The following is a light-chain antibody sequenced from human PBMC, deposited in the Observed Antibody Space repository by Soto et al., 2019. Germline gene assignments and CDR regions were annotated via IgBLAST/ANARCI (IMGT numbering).Light chain of an antibody. CDR2: DVT. CDR3: SSDTSTSTYV. V-gene: IGLV2-14*01. CDR1: SSDIGGYNY. Sequence: QSALTQPASVSGSPGQSITISCTGTSSDIGGYNYVSWYQQHPGKAPQLMIYDVTNRPSGSSKRFSGSKSGNTASLTISVLQAEDEAYYYCSSDTSTSTYVFGTGTKLTVL. J-gene: IGLJ1*01.